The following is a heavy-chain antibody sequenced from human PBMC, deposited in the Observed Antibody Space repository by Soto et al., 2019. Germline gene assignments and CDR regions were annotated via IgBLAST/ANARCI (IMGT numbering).Heavy chain of an antibody. V-gene: IGHV4-39*01. CDR3: ARHSRYCTNGACYTASYYYGLDV. CDR2: IYYGGST. D-gene: IGHD2-8*01. Sequence: SETLSLTCTVSGGSISRSSYYWGWIRQPPGKGLEWIGSIYYGGSTYYNPSLTSRVTISVDSSKNQFSLKLSSVTAADTGAYYCARHSRYCTNGACYTASYYYGLDVWGQGTTVTVSS. J-gene: IGHJ6*02. CDR1: GGSISRSSYY.